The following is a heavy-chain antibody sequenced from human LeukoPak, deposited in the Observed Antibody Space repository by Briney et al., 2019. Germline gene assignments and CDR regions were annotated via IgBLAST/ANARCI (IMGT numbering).Heavy chain of an antibody. CDR2: IYYSGST. J-gene: IGHJ4*02. CDR1: GGSMSSYY. D-gene: IGHD5-24*01. V-gene: IGHV4-59*08. CDR3: ARGARAGYNLEPFDY. Sequence: SETLSLTCTVSGGSMSSYYWSWTRQPPGKGLEWIGYIYYSGSTKYNPSLKSRVTISVDTSKDQFSLKLSSVTAADTAVYYCARGARAGYNLEPFDYWGQGTLVTVSS.